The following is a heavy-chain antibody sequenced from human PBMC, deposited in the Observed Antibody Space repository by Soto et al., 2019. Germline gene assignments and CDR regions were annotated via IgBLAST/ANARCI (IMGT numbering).Heavy chain of an antibody. V-gene: IGHV3-11*01. CDR2: ISSSGSTI. J-gene: IGHJ4*02. D-gene: IGHD3-22*01. Sequence: GGSLRLSCAASGFTFSDYYMSWIRQAPGQGLEWVSYISSSGSTIYYADSVKGRFTISRDNAKNSLYLQMNSLRAEDTAVYYCARSHLYYDSSGYPDYWGQGTLVTVSS. CDR3: ARSHLYYDSSGYPDY. CDR1: GFTFSDYY.